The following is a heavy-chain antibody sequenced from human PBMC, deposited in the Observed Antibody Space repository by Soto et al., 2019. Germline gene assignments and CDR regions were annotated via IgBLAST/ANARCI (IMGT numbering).Heavy chain of an antibody. V-gene: IGHV4-59*01. CDR3: ASVIRPPRAGWFDP. J-gene: IGHJ5*02. CDR2: IYYSGST. Sequence: PSETLSLTCTVSGGSISSYYWSWIRQPPGKGLEWIGYIYYSGSTNYNPSLKSRVTISVDTSKNQFSLKLSSVTAADTAVYYCASVIRPPRAGWFDPWGQGTLVTVSS. D-gene: IGHD3-16*02. CDR1: GGSISSYY.